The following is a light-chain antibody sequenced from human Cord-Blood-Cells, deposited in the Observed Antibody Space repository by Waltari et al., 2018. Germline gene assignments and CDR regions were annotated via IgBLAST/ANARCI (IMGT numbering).Light chain of an antibody. CDR1: SRDVGSYNL. CDR2: EGS. J-gene: IGLJ3*02. Sequence: QSALTQPASVSWSPGQSITISCPGTSRDVGSYNLVSWYQQHPGKAPKRMIYEGSKRPSGVSNRFSGSKSGNTASLTISGLQAEDEADYYCCSYAGSSTLVFGGGTKLTVL. CDR3: CSYAGSSTLV. V-gene: IGLV2-23*01.